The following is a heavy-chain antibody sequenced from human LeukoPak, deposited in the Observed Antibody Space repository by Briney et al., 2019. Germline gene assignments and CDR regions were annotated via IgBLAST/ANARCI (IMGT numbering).Heavy chain of an antibody. V-gene: IGHV4-59*01. CDR1: GGSISSCY. Sequence: SETLSLTCTVSGGSISSCYWSWIRQPPGKGLEWIGYIYYSGSTNYNPSLKSRVTISVDTSKNQFSLKLSSVTAADTAVYYCARDRGDYYDHPNAFDIWGQGTMVTVSS. D-gene: IGHD3-22*01. CDR3: ARDRGDYYDHPNAFDI. CDR2: IYYSGST. J-gene: IGHJ3*02.